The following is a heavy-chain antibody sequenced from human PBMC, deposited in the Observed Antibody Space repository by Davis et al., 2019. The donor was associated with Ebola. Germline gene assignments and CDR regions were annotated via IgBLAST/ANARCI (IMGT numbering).Heavy chain of an antibody. J-gene: IGHJ5*02. CDR2: IYSGGTTRYA. D-gene: IGHD6-19*01. CDR3: VKGPGRAVAGTGNWFDP. CDR1: GFTVRSTY. V-gene: IGHV3-66*01. Sequence: GGSLRLSCAASGFTVRSTYMSWVRQAPGKGLEWVSVIYSGGTTRYADYADSVKGRFTISRDNSKNTVDLQMNSLRVEDTAIYYCVKGPGRAVAGTGNWFDPWGQGTLVTVSS.